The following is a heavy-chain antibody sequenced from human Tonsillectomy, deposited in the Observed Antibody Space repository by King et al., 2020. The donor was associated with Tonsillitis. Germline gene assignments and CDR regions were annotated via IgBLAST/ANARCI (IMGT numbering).Heavy chain of an antibody. CDR1: GFTFSSYA. Sequence: VQLVESGGGLVQPGGSLRLSCAASGFTFSSYAMSWVRQAPGKGLEWVSVIYSGGSSTYYADSVKGRFTISRDNSKNTLYLQMNSLRAEDTAVYYCAKGDTYYYDSSGYQTNDYWGQGTLVTVSS. J-gene: IGHJ4*02. D-gene: IGHD3-22*01. V-gene: IGHV3-23*03. CDR3: AKGDTYYYDSSGYQTNDY. CDR2: IYSGGSST.